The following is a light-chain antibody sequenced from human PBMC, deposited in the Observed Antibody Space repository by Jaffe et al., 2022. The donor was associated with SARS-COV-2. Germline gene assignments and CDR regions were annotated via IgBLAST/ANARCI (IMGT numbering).Light chain of an antibody. CDR3: QQSYNTPFT. Sequence: DIQMTQSPSSLSASVGDRITITCRASQSISSYLNWYQKKPGKAPKLLIYETSTLESGVPSRFSGSGSGTDATLTISSLQPEDFATYYCQQSYNTPFTFGPGTKVDIK. CDR1: QSISSY. J-gene: IGKJ3*01. V-gene: IGKV1-39*01. CDR2: ETS.